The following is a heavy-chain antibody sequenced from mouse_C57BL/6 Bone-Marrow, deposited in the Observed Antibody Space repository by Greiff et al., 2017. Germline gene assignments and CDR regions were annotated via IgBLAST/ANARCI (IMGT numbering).Heavy chain of an antibody. CDR2: ISYSGST. J-gene: IGHJ1*03. D-gene: IGHD2-3*01. V-gene: IGHV3-8*01. Sequence: VQLKESGPGLAKPSQTLSLTCSFTGYSITSDYWNCIRTFPGNKLEYMGYISYSGSTSYNPSLKSRISITRDTSKNQYYLQLNSVTPEDTATYYCARGGDCYYRGWYFDVWGTGTTVTVSS. CDR3: ARGGDCYYRGWYFDV. CDR1: GYSITSDY.